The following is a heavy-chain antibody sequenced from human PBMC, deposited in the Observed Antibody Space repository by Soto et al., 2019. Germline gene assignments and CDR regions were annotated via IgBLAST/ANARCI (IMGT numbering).Heavy chain of an antibody. CDR2: IIPLFGTT. V-gene: IGHV1-69*01. D-gene: IGHD3-10*01. CDR1: GGTFSNYV. Sequence: QVQLVQSGTEVKKPGSSAKVSCKASGGTFSNYVISWVRQAPGQGLEWMGGIIPLFGTTDYAKKFQGRIAITADESTTTVYMDLSSLRFEDTAVYFCEIDVGSGEWSVVWGPGTTVIVSS. CDR3: EIDVGSGEWSVV. J-gene: IGHJ6*02.